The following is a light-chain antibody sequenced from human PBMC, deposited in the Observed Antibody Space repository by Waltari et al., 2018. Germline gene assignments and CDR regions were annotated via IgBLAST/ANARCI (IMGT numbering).Light chain of an antibody. J-gene: IGLJ2*01. CDR3: CSNVVSSVV. Sequence: QSALTQPASVSGSPGQSITISCTGFNSNVGSYNLVSWYQKHPGKAPKLLIYGGNRRRSGVSNRVSGSKSDTTASLTLSGLEAEDEDDYYCCSNVVSSVVFGGGTKLTVL. CDR1: NSNVGSYNL. CDR2: GGN. V-gene: IGLV2-23*01.